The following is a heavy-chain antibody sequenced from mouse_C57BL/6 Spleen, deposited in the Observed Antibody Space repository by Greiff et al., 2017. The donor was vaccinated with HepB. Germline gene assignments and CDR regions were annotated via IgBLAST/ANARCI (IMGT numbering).Heavy chain of an antibody. D-gene: IGHD1-1*01. CDR1: GYTFTDYY. J-gene: IGHJ3*01. Sequence: EVQLQQSGPELVKPGASVKISCKASGYTFTDYYMNWVKQSHGKSLEWIGDINPNNGGTSYNQKFKGKATLTVDKSSSTAYMELRSLTSEDSAVYYCARPGSSWGQGTLVTVSA. CDR2: INPNNGGT. CDR3: ARPGSS. V-gene: IGHV1-26*01.